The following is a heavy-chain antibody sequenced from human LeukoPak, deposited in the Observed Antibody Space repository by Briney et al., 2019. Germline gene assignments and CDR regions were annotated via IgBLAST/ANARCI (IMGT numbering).Heavy chain of an antibody. D-gene: IGHD1-26*01. CDR1: GGSFSGYY. V-gene: IGHV4-34*01. CDR3: ARSQGWSYYY. Sequence: SETLSLTCAVYGGSFSGYYWSWIRQPPGKGLEWIGEINHSGSTNYNPSLKSRVTISVDTSKNQFSLKLSSVTAADTAVYYCARSQGWSYYYWGQGTLVTVSS. CDR2: INHSGST. J-gene: IGHJ4*03.